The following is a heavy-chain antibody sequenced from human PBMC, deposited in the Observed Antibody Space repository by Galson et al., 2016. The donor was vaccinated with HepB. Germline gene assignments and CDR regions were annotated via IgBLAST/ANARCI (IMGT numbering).Heavy chain of an antibody. CDR2: ISYDGSYK. Sequence: SLRLSCAASGFTFSSYAMHWVRQAPGKGLEWVAVISYDGSYKYYADSVKGRFTISRDNSKNTLYLQMNGLRAEDTAVYYCARGPLVGGTLLDYWGQGTLVTVSS. V-gene: IGHV3-30*04. CDR3: ARGPLVGGTLLDY. J-gene: IGHJ4*02. D-gene: IGHD2-15*01. CDR1: GFTFSSYA.